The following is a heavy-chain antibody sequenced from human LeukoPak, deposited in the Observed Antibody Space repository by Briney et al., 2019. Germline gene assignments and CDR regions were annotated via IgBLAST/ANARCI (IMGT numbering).Heavy chain of an antibody. CDR3: ARHHMTSVTTAPFYYIDV. CDR2: IYPGDSDT. Sequence: GESLKISCKVSGYSFTNYWIGWVRQMPAKGLEWMGIIYPGDSDTRYSPSFQGQVTTSADKPISTAYLQWSSLKASDTAIYYCARHHMTSVTTAPFYYIDVWGTGATVTVSS. D-gene: IGHD4-17*01. J-gene: IGHJ6*03. V-gene: IGHV5-51*01. CDR1: GYSFTNYW.